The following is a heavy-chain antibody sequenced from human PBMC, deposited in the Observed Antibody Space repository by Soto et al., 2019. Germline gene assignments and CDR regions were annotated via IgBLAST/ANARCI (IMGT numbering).Heavy chain of an antibody. CDR1: GFTFSRYI. Sequence: PGGSLRLSCAASGFTFSRYIMHWVRQAPGQGLEWIATISSTSTNIYYADSVKGRITISRDNPKNSLSLQMDSLGREDTAVYYCTRGIASSSLVTFDVWGQGTMVTVSS. CDR2: ISSTSTNI. J-gene: IGHJ3*01. CDR3: TRGIASSSLVTFDV. V-gene: IGHV3-21*01. D-gene: IGHD2-21*01.